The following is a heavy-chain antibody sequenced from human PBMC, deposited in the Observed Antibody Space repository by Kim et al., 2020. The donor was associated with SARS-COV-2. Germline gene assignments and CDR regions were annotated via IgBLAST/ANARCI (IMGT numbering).Heavy chain of an antibody. J-gene: IGHJ4*02. CDR2: ISSSSSYI. CDR3: ARDGEYCSGGSCYSAPPVY. D-gene: IGHD2-15*01. V-gene: IGHV3-21*01. Sequence: GGSLRLSCAASGFTFSSYSMNWVRQAPGKGLEWVSSISSSSSYIYYADSVQGRFTISRDNAKNSLYLQMNSLRAEDTAVYYCARDGEYCSGGSCYSAPPVYWGQGTLVTVAS. CDR1: GFTFSSYS.